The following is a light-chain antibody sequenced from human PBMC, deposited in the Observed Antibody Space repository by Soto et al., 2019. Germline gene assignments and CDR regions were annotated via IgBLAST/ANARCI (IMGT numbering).Light chain of an antibody. CDR2: DNN. CDR3: GTWDSSLSAHV. CDR1: SSNIGNNY. J-gene: IGLJ1*01. V-gene: IGLV1-51*01. Sequence: QSVLTQPPSVSAAPGQKVTISCSGSSSNIGNNYVSWYQQLPGTAPKLPIYDNNKRPSGIPDRFSGSKSGTSATLGITGLQTGGEADYYCGTWDSSLSAHVFGTGTKVTVL.